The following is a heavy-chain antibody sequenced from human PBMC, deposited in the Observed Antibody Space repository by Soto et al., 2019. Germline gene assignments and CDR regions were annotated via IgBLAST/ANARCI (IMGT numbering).Heavy chain of an antibody. Sequence: EGQLLESGGGLVQPGGSLRPSCAASGFTFSSYAMNWVRQAPGKGLERDSGISGSVGITYYADSVKGLFTISRDNSKNPLYLQMNSLRAEDTAVYYCAKRNYGSEFYYWCQGALVTVSS. D-gene: IGHD3-10*01. CDR3: AKRNYGSEFYY. V-gene: IGHV3-23*01. CDR1: GFTFSSYA. CDR2: ISGSVGIT. J-gene: IGHJ4*02.